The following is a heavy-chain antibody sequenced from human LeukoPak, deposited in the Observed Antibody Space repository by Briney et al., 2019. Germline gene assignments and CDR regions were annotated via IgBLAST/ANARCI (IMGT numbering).Heavy chain of an antibody. V-gene: IGHV4-38-2*02. CDR1: GYSISSGYY. CDR2: IYHSGST. Sequence: PSETLSLTCTVSGYSISSGYYWGWIRQPPGKGLERIGSIYHSGSTYYNPSLKSRVTISVDTSKNQFSLKLSSVTAADTAVYYCARDLSSIDWFDPWGQGTLVTVSS. CDR3: ARDLSSIDWFDP. J-gene: IGHJ5*02. D-gene: IGHD6-13*01.